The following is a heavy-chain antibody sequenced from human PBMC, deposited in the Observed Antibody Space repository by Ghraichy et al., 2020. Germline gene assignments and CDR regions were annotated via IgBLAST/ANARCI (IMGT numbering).Heavy chain of an antibody. CDR3: ASRDYVRTHGLGEFNY. CDR1: GGSISSSSYY. CDR2: IYYSGST. V-gene: IGHV4-39*01. Sequence: SETLSLTCTVSGGSISSSSYYWGWIRQPPGKGLEWIGSIYYSGSTYYNPSLKSRVTISVDTSKNQFSLKLSSVTAADTAVYYCASRDYVRTHGLGEFNYWGQGTLVTVSS. J-gene: IGHJ4*02. D-gene: IGHD3-16*01.